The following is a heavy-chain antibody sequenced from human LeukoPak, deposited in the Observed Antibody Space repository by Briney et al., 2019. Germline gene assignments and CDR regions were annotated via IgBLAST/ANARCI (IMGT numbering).Heavy chain of an antibody. V-gene: IGHV1-18*01. Sequence: GASVKVSCKASGYTFTSYGISWVRQAPGQGLEWMGWISACNGNTNYAQKLQGRVTMTTDTSTSTAYMELRSLRSDDTAVYYCARLDIVLVVAATPLHYGMDVCGQGTTVTVSS. D-gene: IGHD2-15*01. J-gene: IGHJ6*02. CDR2: ISACNGNT. CDR3: ARLDIVLVVAATPLHYGMDV. CDR1: GYTFTSYG.